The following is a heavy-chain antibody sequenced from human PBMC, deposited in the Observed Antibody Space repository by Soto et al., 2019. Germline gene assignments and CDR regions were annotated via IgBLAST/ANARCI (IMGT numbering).Heavy chain of an antibody. Sequence: GESLKISCKGSGYSFTSYWISWVRQMPGKGLEWMGRIDPSDSYTNYSPSFQGHVTISADKSISTAYLQWSSLKASDTAMYYCARGELRYSTARGGSFDYWGQGTLVTVSS. CDR2: IDPSDSYT. V-gene: IGHV5-10-1*01. CDR1: GYSFTSYW. D-gene: IGHD3-9*01. CDR3: ARGELRYSTARGGSFDY. J-gene: IGHJ4*02.